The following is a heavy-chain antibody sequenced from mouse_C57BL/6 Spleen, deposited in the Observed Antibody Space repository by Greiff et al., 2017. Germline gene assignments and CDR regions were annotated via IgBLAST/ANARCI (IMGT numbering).Heavy chain of an antibody. J-gene: IGHJ4*01. CDR2: ISSGGSTI. Sequence: EVQLVESGGGLVKPGGSLKLSCAASGFTFSDYGMHWVRQAPEKGLEWVAYISSGGSTIYYADTVKGRFTISRDNAKNTLFLQMTSLRSEDTAMYYCATIYYGNYYWGQGTSVTVSS. CDR3: ATIYYGNYY. CDR1: GFTFSDYG. V-gene: IGHV5-17*01.